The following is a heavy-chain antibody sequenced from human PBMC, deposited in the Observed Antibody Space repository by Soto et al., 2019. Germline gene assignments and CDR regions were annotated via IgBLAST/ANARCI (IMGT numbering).Heavy chain of an antibody. CDR3: AKDRSSGWYLYYYFDY. V-gene: IGHV3-30*18. J-gene: IGHJ4*02. CDR1: GFTFSSYG. D-gene: IGHD6-19*01. Sequence: GGSLRLSCAASGFTFSSYGMHWVRQAPGKGLEWVAVISYDGSNKYYADSVKGRFTISRDNSKNTLYLQMNSLRAEDTAVYYCAKDRSSGWYLYYYFDYWGQGTLVTVSS. CDR2: ISYDGSNK.